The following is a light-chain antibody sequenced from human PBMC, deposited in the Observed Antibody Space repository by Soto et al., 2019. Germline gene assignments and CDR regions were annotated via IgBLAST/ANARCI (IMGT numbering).Light chain of an antibody. CDR3: LQDFNYPIT. CDR2: GAS. J-gene: IGKJ5*01. V-gene: IGKV1-6*01. Sequence: AIPLTQSPPSLSASVGGIGPISCRASRDIRNVLAWYQHAPGKDPKLLIYGASILHSGVPSRFSGSGSGTDFTLTISSLLPEDFATYYCLQDFNYPITFGQGTRLEIK. CDR1: RDIRNV.